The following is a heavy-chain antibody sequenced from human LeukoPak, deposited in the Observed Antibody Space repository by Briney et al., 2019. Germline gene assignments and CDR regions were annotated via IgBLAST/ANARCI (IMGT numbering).Heavy chain of an antibody. CDR2: ITSSSSYT. Sequence: GGSLRLSCAASGFTFSTYNMNWVRQAPGKGLEWVSSITSSSSYTFYADSVKGRFTISRDNSKNTLYLQMNSLRAEDTAVYYCARSAVTRYYYDSSGYSSLYYFDYWGQGTLVTVSS. CDR1: GFTFSTYN. D-gene: IGHD3-22*01. V-gene: IGHV3-21*01. CDR3: ARSAVTRYYYDSSGYSSLYYFDY. J-gene: IGHJ4*02.